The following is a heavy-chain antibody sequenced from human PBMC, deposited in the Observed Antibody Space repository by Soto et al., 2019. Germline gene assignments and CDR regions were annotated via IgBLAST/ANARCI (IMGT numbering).Heavy chain of an antibody. V-gene: IGHV4-61*01. J-gene: IGHJ6*02. Sequence: PSETLSLTCTVSGGSVSSGSYYWSWIRQPPGKGLEWIGYIYYSGSTNYNPSLKSRVTISVDTSKNQFSLKLSSVTAADTAVYYCARGPSGSYYNGYNYYYYGMDVWGQGTTVT. D-gene: IGHD3-10*01. CDR2: IYYSGST. CDR1: GGSVSSGSYY. CDR3: ARGPSGSYYNGYNYYYYGMDV.